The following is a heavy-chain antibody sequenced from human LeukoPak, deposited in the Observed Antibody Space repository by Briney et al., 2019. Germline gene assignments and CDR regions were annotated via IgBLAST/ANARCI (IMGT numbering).Heavy chain of an antibody. D-gene: IGHD3-9*01. CDR2: INHNGST. V-gene: IGHV4-34*01. CDR3: ARIGTYYDILTGAEYNWFDP. J-gene: IGHJ5*02. Sequence: SETLSLTCAVYGGSFSGYYWSWIRQPPGKGLEWIGEINHNGSTNYNPSLKSRVTISVDTSKNQFSLKLSSVTAADTAVYYCARIGTYYDILTGAEYNWFDPWGQGTLVTVSS. CDR1: GGSFSGYY.